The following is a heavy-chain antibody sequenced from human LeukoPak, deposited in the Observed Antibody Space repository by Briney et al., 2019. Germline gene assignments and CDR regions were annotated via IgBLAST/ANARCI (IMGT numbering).Heavy chain of an antibody. J-gene: IGHJ3*02. D-gene: IGHD1-26*01. CDR1: GFTFSSYS. Sequence: GGSLRLSCAASGFTFSSYSMNWVRQAPGKGLEWVSSISSSSYIYYADSVKGRFTISRDNAKNSLYLQMNSLRAEDTAVYYCARKIVGATTHAFDIWGQGTMVTVSS. V-gene: IGHV3-21*01. CDR3: ARKIVGATTHAFDI. CDR2: ISSSSYI.